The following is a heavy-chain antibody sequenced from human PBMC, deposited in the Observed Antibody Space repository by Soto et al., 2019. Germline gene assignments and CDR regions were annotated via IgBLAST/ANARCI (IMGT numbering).Heavy chain of an antibody. CDR1: GFTFTDHY. D-gene: IGHD3-22*01. CDR3: TRSDSSGYLEY. Sequence: EVQLVGSGGGLVQPGGSLRLSCAASGFTFTDHYMDWVRQAPGKGLEWVARTRNKANSYSTEYAASVKGRFTIPRDDSNNSRYLEMDRLKTEDTAVYSCTRSDSSGYLEYWGQGTLVTVSS. CDR2: TRNKANSYST. V-gene: IGHV3-72*01. J-gene: IGHJ4*02.